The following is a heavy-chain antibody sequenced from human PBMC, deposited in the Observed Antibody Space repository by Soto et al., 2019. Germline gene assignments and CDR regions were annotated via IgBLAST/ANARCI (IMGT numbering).Heavy chain of an antibody. CDR1: GFTFSRYW. V-gene: IGHV3-7*01. Sequence: EVQLVESGGGLVQPGGSLRLSCAASGFTFSRYWMTWVRQAPGKGLEWVANMKEDGSDKNYVDSVKGRFTISRDNAKNSLYLQMNSLRAEDTAMYYCARGGSESDYWGQGTLVTVSS. CDR3: ARGGSESDY. D-gene: IGHD3-16*01. J-gene: IGHJ4*02. CDR2: MKEDGSDK.